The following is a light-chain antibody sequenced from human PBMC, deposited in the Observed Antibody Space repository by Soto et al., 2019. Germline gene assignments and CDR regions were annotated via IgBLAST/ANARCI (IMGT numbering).Light chain of an antibody. J-gene: IGKJ5*01. CDR1: QSVSSN. V-gene: IGKV3-15*01. Sequence: EIVMTQSPATLSVSPGERATLSCRASQSVSSNLAWYQQKPGQAPRLLIYGASTRATGIPARFSGSGSGTEFTLTISSLQSEDFAVYCCQQYNNWPPITFGQETRLEIK. CDR2: GAS. CDR3: QQYNNWPPIT.